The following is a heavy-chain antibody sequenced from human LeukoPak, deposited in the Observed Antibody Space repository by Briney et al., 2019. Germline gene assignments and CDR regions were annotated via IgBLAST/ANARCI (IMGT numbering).Heavy chain of an antibody. CDR3: ARSDYYDSSGYPTHLNWFDP. CDR2: IYITGST. Sequence: SETLSLTCTVSGGSMSSYYWSWIRQPAGKGLEWIGRIYITGSTNYSPSPKSRVTMSVDTSKNQFSLKLSSVTAADTAVYYCARSDYYDSSGYPTHLNWFDPWGQGTLVTVSS. J-gene: IGHJ5*02. CDR1: GGSMSSYY. D-gene: IGHD3-22*01. V-gene: IGHV4-4*07.